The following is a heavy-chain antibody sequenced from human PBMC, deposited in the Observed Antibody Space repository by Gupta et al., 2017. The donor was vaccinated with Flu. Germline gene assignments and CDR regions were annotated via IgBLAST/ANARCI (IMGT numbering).Heavy chain of an antibody. Sequence: FGSYAINWVRQATGQGREWMGGVIPVFGPTIYVQRYQSRVTITADESTGTAYMELSSLTSDESAFYCCARKDGEHCSGDTCYFFDYWGQGTLVTVSS. CDR2: VIPVFGPT. CDR3: ARKDGEHCSGDTCYFFDY. CDR1: FGSYA. J-gene: IGHJ4*02. V-gene: IGHV1-69*01. D-gene: IGHD2-15*01.